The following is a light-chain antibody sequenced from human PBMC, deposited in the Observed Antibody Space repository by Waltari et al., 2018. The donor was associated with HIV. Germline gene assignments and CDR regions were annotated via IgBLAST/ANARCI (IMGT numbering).Light chain of an antibody. CDR2: AAS. Sequence: ELVLSQSTATLSASPGVRAVLSCRASQSVSSNLAWYQQTPGQAPRLHIYAASTRATGIPPRFRGSGSGTEFTLTISGLQSEDFAFYYCQQYNSWPPRFTFGPGTKV. V-gene: IGKV3-15*01. J-gene: IGKJ3*01. CDR3: QQYNSWPPRFT. CDR1: QSVSSN.